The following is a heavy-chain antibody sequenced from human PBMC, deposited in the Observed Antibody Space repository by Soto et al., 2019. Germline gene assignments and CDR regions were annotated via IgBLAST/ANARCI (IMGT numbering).Heavy chain of an antibody. Sequence: QVQLVESGGGVVQPGRSLRLSCVASGFTFSSCAMHWVRQVPGKGLEWLAVVTHDGTLYPYADSVKGRFSISRDNSRKTLYLQMNGLRPEDTAVYYCVKDRSDTWSFDYWAQGTLVTVSS. V-gene: IGHV3-30*18. J-gene: IGHJ4*02. D-gene: IGHD2-8*02. CDR1: GFTFSSCA. CDR3: VKDRSDTWSFDY. CDR2: VTHDGTLY.